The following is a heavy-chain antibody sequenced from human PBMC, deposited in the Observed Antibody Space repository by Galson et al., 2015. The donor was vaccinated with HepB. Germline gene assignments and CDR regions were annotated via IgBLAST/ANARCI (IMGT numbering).Heavy chain of an antibody. CDR3: ARGVRTHWDQGGMDV. J-gene: IGHJ6*02. CDR1: GGTFSSYT. Sequence: SVKVSCKASGGTFSSYTISWVRQAPGQGLEWMGIINPSGGSTSYAQKLQGRVTMTRDTSTSTVYMELSSLRSEDTAVYYCARGVRTHWDQGGMDVWGQGTTVTVSS. D-gene: IGHD3-10*01. V-gene: IGHV1-46*04. CDR2: INPSGGST.